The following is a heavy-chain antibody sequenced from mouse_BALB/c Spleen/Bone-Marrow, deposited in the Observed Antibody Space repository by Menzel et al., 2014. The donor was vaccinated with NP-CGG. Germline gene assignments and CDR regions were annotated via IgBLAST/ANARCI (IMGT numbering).Heavy chain of an antibody. D-gene: IGHD2-3*01. V-gene: IGHV7-3*02. CDR2: IRNKANGHTT. CDR1: GFTFTDYY. Sequence: EVQRVESGGGLVQPGSSLRLSCATSGFTFTDYYMNWVRQPPGKALEWLGFIRNKANGHTTEFSASVKGRFTISRDNSQSILYLQMNTLRAEDSATYYCARYDGYSDNAMDYWGQGTSVTVSS. J-gene: IGHJ4*01. CDR3: ARYDGYSDNAMDY.